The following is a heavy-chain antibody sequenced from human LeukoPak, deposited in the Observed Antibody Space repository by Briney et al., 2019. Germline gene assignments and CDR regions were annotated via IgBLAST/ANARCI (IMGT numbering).Heavy chain of an antibody. CDR1: GFTFSSYG. Sequence: GGSLRLSCAASGFTFSSYGMHWVRQAPGKGLEWVAVIWYDGSNKYYADSVKGRFTISRDNSKNTLYLQMNSLRAEDTAVYYCAGDGERVSIAAAGTTFLDYWGQGTLVTVSS. J-gene: IGHJ4*02. CDR2: IWYDGSNK. D-gene: IGHD6-13*01. V-gene: IGHV3-33*01. CDR3: AGDGERVSIAAAGTTFLDY.